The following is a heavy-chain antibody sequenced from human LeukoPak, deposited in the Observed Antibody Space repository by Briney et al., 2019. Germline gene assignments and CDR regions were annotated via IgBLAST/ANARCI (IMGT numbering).Heavy chain of an antibody. CDR3: ARHQLKVPYYMDV. CDR2: INPNSGGT. CDR1: GYTFTGYY. V-gene: IGHV1-2*02. D-gene: IGHD6-6*01. J-gene: IGHJ6*03. Sequence: ASVKVSCKASGYTFTGYYMHWVRQAPGQGLEWMGWINPNSGGTNYAQKFQGRVTMTRDTSISTAYLQWSSLKASDTAMYYCARHQLKVPYYMDVWGKGTTVTVSS.